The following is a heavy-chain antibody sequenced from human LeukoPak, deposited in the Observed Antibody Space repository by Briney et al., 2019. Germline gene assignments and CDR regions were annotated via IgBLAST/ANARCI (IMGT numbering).Heavy chain of an antibody. J-gene: IGHJ4*02. CDR2: ITSSGGST. Sequence: GGSLRLSCAASGFAFSSYAMSWVRQAPGKGLEWVSSITSSGGSTYYAGSVKGQFTISGDNSKNTVYLQMNSLRAEDTAVYYCAKDRPNYYDSSGHYYRRNGDYWGQGTPVTVSS. CDR3: AKDRPNYYDSSGHYYRRNGDY. V-gene: IGHV3-23*01. D-gene: IGHD3-22*01. CDR1: GFAFSSYA.